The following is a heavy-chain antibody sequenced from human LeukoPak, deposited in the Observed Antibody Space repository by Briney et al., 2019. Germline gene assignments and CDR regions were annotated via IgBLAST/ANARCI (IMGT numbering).Heavy chain of an antibody. CDR2: ISYDGSSK. Sequence: GGSLRLSCAASGFTFSNYAMHWVRQAPGKGLEWVAIISYDGSSKYYADSVKGRFTISRDNSKNTLYLQMNSLGPEDTAMYYCAKVRVVFNWNYAYYFDYWGQGTLVTVSS. J-gene: IGHJ4*02. CDR1: GFTFSNYA. D-gene: IGHD1-7*01. CDR3: AKVRVVFNWNYAYYFDY. V-gene: IGHV3-30*18.